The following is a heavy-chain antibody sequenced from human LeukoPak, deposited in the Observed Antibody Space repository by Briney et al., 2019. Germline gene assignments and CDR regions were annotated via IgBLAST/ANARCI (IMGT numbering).Heavy chain of an antibody. CDR3: AAEYFDSSGSHLADGLDY. CDR2: INPSGGST. V-gene: IGHV1-46*01. Sequence: ASVTVSCTASGYTFTSYYMHWVRQAPGQGLEWMGIINPSGGSTSYAQKFQGRVTMTRDTSTSTVYMELSSLRSEDTAVYYCAAEYFDSSGSHLADGLDYWGQGTLVTVSS. CDR1: GYTFTSYY. D-gene: IGHD3-22*01. J-gene: IGHJ4*02.